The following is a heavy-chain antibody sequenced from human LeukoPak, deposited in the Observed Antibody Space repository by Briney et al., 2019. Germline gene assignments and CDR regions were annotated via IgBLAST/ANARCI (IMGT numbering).Heavy chain of an antibody. CDR1: GFTFSSYE. J-gene: IGHJ4*02. CDR3: ARDVLERRREFAY. Sequence: PGGSLRLSCAASGFTFSSYEMNWVRQAPGKGLEWLSHITISGNTIYYADSVKGRFTISRDNAKNSLYLQLTSLRAEDTAVYYCARDVLERRREFAYWGQGTLVTVSS. D-gene: IGHD1-1*01. CDR2: ITISGNTI. V-gene: IGHV3-48*03.